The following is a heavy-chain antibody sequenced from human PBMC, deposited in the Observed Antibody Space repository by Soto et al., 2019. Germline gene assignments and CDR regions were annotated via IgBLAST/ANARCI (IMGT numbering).Heavy chain of an antibody. CDR3: ARGFELQWEYYFDY. CDR1: GYSISSGYY. J-gene: IGHJ4*02. D-gene: IGHD1-7*01. V-gene: IGHV4-38-2*01. Sequence: SETLSLTCAVSGYSISSGYYWGWIRQPPGKGLEWIGSIYHSGSTYYNPSLKSRVAISVDTSKNQFSLKLSSVTAADTAVYYCARGFELQWEYYFDYWGQGTLVTVSS. CDR2: IYHSGST.